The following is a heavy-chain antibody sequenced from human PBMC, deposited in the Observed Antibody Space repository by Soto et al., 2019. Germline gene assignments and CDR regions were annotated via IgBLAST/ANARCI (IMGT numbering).Heavy chain of an antibody. D-gene: IGHD3-10*01. V-gene: IGHV4-59*01. Sequence: SETLSLTCTVSGGSISGYYWSWIRQPPGKGLEWIGYIHYSGSTDYNPSLKSRVTISVDTSKNQFSLKLNSVTAADTAVYYCARGGPSSKWLDPWGQGTLVTVSS. J-gene: IGHJ5*02. CDR2: IHYSGST. CDR3: ARGGPSSKWLDP. CDR1: GGSISGYY.